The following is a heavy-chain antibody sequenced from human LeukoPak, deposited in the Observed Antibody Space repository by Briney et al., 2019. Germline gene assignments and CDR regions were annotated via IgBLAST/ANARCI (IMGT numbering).Heavy chain of an antibody. CDR3: AKHGAEDGYNLDY. D-gene: IGHD5-24*01. CDR1: GFTFSSYG. CDR2: ISYDGSNK. J-gene: IGHJ4*02. V-gene: IGHV3-30*18. Sequence: GGSLRLSCAASGFTFSSYGMHWVRQAPGKGLEWVAVISYDGSNKYYADSVKGRFTISRDNSKNTLYLQMNSLRAEDTAVYYCAKHGAEDGYNLDYWGQGTLVTVSS.